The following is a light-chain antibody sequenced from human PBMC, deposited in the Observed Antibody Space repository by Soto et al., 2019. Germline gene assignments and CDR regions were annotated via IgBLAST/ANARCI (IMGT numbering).Light chain of an antibody. CDR1: SSNIGSNS. CDR3: AAWDDSLSGHVV. V-gene: IGLV1-44*01. CDR2: TNN. Sequence: QPVLTQPPSASGTPGQRVTISCSGSSSNIGSNSVSWYQQLPGAAPKLLIYTNNQRPSGVPDRFSGSKSGTSASLAITGLQSDDEADYYCAAWDDSLSGHVVFGGGTKLTVL. J-gene: IGLJ2*01.